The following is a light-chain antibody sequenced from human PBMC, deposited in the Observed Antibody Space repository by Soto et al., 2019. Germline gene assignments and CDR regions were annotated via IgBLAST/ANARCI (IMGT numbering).Light chain of an antibody. Sequence: DIVLTQSPGTLSLSPGERATLSCRASQSVSSSYLAWYQQKPGQAPRLLIYGASSRATGIPDRFSGSGSATDFTLTISRLEPEDFAVYYCQQYGSPWWTFGQGTKVEIK. CDR3: QQYGSPWWT. J-gene: IGKJ1*01. V-gene: IGKV3-20*01. CDR2: GAS. CDR1: QSVSSSY.